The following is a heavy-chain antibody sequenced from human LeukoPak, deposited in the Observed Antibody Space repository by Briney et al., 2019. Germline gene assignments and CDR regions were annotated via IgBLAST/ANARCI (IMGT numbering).Heavy chain of an antibody. CDR3: ARGPSMVVVMWFDY. J-gene: IGHJ4*02. Sequence: ASVTVSYKSSGYTFTTYYMHWVRQAPGQGREWMGIINPSGGSTSCAQKFQGRVTMTRDTSTSTVYMELSSLRSEDTAVYYCARGPSMVVVMWFDYWGQGTLVTVSS. D-gene: IGHD3-22*01. CDR2: INPSGGST. CDR1: GYTFTTYY. V-gene: IGHV1-46*01.